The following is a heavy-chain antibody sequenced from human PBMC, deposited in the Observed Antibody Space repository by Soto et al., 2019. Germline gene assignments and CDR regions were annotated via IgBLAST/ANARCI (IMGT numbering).Heavy chain of an antibody. J-gene: IGHJ4*02. D-gene: IGHD1-26*01. Sequence: PSETLSLTCTVSGAPITINYWSWIRQAPGKGLEWIGYIYYSGSTTYNPSLKSRVTMSADTSKDQFSLKLNSVTAADTAVYYCARDAGIVGATPYYFDYWGQGTLVTVSS. V-gene: IGHV4-59*01. CDR3: ARDAGIVGATPYYFDY. CDR2: IYYSGST. CDR1: GAPITINY.